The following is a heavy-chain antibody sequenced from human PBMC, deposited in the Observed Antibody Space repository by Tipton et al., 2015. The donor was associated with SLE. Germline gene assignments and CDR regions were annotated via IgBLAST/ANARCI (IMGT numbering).Heavy chain of an antibody. CDR2: VYYGGST. D-gene: IGHD2-2*01. Sequence: TLSLTCTVSGDSVRGSYWSWIRQPPGMGLEWIGFVYYGGSTNMGTTNYNPSLESRLDISVDTSGRLFFLRLSSMTAADTAVYYCARQYQPGSGPSFDSWGQGTLVTVSS. V-gene: IGHV4-59*08. CDR1: GDSVRGSY. J-gene: IGHJ4*02. CDR3: ARQYQPGSGPSFDS.